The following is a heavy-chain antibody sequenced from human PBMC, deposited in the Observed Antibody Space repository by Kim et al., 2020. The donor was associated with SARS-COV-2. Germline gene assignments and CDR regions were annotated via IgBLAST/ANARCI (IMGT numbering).Heavy chain of an antibody. V-gene: IGHV3-30*18. CDR3: AKDTRSSGYYHYYYYGMDV. J-gene: IGHJ6*02. D-gene: IGHD3-22*01. CDR1: GFTFSSYG. CDR2: ISYDGSNK. Sequence: GGSLRLSCAASGFTFSSYGMHWVRQAPGKGLEWVAVISYDGSNKYYADSVKGRFTISRDNSKNTLYLQMNSLRAEDTAVYYCAKDTRSSGYYHYYYYGMDVWGQGTTVTVSS.